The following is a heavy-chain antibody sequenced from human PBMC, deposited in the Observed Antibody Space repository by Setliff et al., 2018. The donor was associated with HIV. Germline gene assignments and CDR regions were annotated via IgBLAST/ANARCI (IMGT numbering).Heavy chain of an antibody. J-gene: IGHJ6*03. Sequence: PSETLSLTCAVSGSSISNGYYWGWIRQPPGKGLEWIGSIYHSGSTYYNPSLKSRVTISVDTSKNQFSLKLSSVTAADTAVYYCARVSSTYWYSIFRNYYYHMDVWGKGTTVTVSS. CDR2: IYHSGST. CDR1: GSSISNGYY. CDR3: ARVSSTYWYSIFRNYYYHMDV. D-gene: IGHD2-8*02. V-gene: IGHV4-38-2*01.